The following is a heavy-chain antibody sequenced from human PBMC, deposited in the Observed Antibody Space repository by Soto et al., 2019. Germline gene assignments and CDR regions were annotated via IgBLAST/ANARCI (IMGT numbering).Heavy chain of an antibody. D-gene: IGHD4-4*01. CDR1: GGSISSGGYY. CDR3: AREGTTVTTTSHYYYYYYMDV. V-gene: IGHV4-31*03. CDR2: IYYSGST. Sequence: QVQLQESGPGLVKPSQTLSLTCTVSGGSISSGGYYWSWIRQHPGKGLEWIGYIYYSGSTYYNPSLQSRVTISVDTSKNQFSLKLSSVTAADTAVYYCAREGTTVTTTSHYYYYYYMDVWGKGTTVTVSS. J-gene: IGHJ6*03.